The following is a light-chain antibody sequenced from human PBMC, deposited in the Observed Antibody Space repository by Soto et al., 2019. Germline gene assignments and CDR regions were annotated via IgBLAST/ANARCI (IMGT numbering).Light chain of an antibody. Sequence: QSALTQPASVSASPGQSITISCTGTSSDVGAYNYVSWYQQHPGKAPKLIIYEVNNRPSGVSNRFSGSKSGSTASLTISGLQAEDESDYYCSSYTSSSTLAYVFGTGTKLTFL. CDR2: EVN. J-gene: IGLJ1*01. CDR1: SSDVGAYNY. V-gene: IGLV2-14*01. CDR3: SSYTSSSTLAYV.